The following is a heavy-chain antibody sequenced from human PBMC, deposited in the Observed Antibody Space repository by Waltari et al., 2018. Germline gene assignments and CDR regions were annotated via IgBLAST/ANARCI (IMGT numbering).Heavy chain of an antibody. CDR3: ARERSTAKKPYFDY. J-gene: IGHJ4*02. D-gene: IGHD4-17*01. CDR1: GFPFSSYG. Sequence: QVQLVESGGGVVQPGRSLRLSCAASGFPFSSYGMHRVRQAPGKGLEWVAVIWYDGSNKYYADSVKGRFTISRDNSKNTLYLQMNSLRAEDTAVYYCARERSTAKKPYFDYWGQGTLVTVSS. V-gene: IGHV3-33*01. CDR2: IWYDGSNK.